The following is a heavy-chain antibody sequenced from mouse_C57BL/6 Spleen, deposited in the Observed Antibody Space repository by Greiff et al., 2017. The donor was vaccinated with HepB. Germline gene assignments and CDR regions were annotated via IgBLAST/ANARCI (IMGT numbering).Heavy chain of an antibody. CDR3: ARTDSGSSYDFDY. D-gene: IGHD1-1*01. J-gene: IGHJ2*01. CDR1: GYTFTSYW. Sequence: QVQLQQPGAELVMPGASVKLSCKASGYTFTSYWMHWVKQRPGQGLEWIGEIDPSDSYTNYNQKFKGKSTLTVDKSSSTAYMQLSSLTSEDSAVYYCARTDSGSSYDFDYWGQGTTLTVSS. CDR2: IDPSDSYT. V-gene: IGHV1-69*01.